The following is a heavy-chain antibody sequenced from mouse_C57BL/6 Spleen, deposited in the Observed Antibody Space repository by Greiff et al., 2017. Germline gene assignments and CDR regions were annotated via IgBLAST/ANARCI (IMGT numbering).Heavy chain of an antibody. CDR1: GFTFSNYW. CDR2: IRLKSDNYAT. CDR3: TGKLLYFDV. Sequence: EVKLMESGGGLVQPGGSLKLSCVASGFTFSNYWMNWVRQSPEKGLEWVAQIRLKSDNYATHYAESVKGRFTISRDDSKSSVYLQMNNLRAEDTGIYYCTGKLLYFDVWGTGTTVTVSS. J-gene: IGHJ1*03. V-gene: IGHV6-3*01. D-gene: IGHD1-1*01.